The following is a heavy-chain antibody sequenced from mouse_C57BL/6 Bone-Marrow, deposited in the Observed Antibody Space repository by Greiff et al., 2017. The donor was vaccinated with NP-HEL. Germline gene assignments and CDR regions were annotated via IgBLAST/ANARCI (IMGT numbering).Heavy chain of an antibody. CDR2: IYPRSGNT. J-gene: IGHJ3*01. CDR3: ARYYYGSSPTWFAY. D-gene: IGHD1-1*01. V-gene: IGHV1-81*01. CDR1: GYTFTSYG. Sequence: QVQLQQSGAELARPGASVKLSCKASGYTFTSYGISWVKQRTGQGLEWIGEIYPRSGNTYYNEKFKGKATLTADKSSSTAYMELRSLTAEDSEVYFCARYYYGSSPTWFAYWGQGTLVTVSA.